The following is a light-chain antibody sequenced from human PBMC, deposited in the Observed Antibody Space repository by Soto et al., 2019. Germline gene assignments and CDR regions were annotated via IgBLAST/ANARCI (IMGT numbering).Light chain of an antibody. CDR3: CSYAGSYIWV. CDR2: DVT. Sequence: QSALTQPRSVSGSPGQSATISCTGTSSDVGNYNFVSWYQQHPGKAPKLMIYDVTQRPSGVPDRFSGSKSGNTASLTISGLQAEDEADYYCCSYAGSYIWVFGGGTQLTGL. CDR1: SSDVGNYNF. J-gene: IGLJ3*02. V-gene: IGLV2-11*01.